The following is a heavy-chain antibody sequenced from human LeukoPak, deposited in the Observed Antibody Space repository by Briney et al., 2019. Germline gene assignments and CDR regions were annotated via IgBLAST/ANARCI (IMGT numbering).Heavy chain of an antibody. CDR1: GFTFGSYA. J-gene: IGHJ4*02. CDR2: ISGSGGST. Sequence: GGSLRLSCAASGFTFGSYAMSWVRQAPGKGLEWVSAISGSGGSTYYADSVKGRFTISRDNSKNTLYLQMNSLRAEDTAVYYCAKDHYGSGSYNPFDYWGQGTLVTVSS. V-gene: IGHV3-23*01. D-gene: IGHD3-10*01. CDR3: AKDHYGSGSYNPFDY.